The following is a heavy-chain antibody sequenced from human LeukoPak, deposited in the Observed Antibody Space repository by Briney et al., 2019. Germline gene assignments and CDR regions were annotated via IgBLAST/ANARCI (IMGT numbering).Heavy chain of an antibody. J-gene: IGHJ3*02. Sequence: ASVKVSCKASGYTFTSYYMHWVRQAPGQGLKWMGIINPSGGSTSYARKFQGRVTMTRDMSTSTVYMELSSLRSEDTAVYYCARVGYYDSSGLRGAFDIWGQGTMVTVSS. D-gene: IGHD3-22*01. CDR3: ARVGYYDSSGLRGAFDI. CDR2: INPSGGST. CDR1: GYTFTSYY. V-gene: IGHV1-46*01.